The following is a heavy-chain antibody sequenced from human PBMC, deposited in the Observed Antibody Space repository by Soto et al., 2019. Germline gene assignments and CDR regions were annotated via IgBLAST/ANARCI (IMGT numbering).Heavy chain of an antibody. D-gene: IGHD2-15*01. Sequence: QVQLQQWGAGLLKPSETLSLTCAVYGGSFSGYYWSWIRQPPGKGLEWIGEINHSGSTNYNPSLKSRVTISVYTYKNQFSLKLSSVTAADTAVYYCASGGDIVVVDDAFDIWGQGTMVTVSS. CDR1: GGSFSGYY. J-gene: IGHJ3*02. CDR2: INHSGST. CDR3: ASGGDIVVVDDAFDI. V-gene: IGHV4-34*01.